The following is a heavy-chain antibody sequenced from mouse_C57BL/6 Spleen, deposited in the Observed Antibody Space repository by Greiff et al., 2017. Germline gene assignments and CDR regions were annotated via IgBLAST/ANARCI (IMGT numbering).Heavy chain of an antibody. CDR2: INPSTGGT. D-gene: IGHD2-4*01. CDR3: ARVDYDSFAY. J-gene: IGHJ3*01. Sequence: VQLQQSGPELVKPGASVKISCKASGYSFTGYYMNWVKQSPEKSLEWIGEINPSTGGTTYNQKFKAKATLTVDKSSSTAYMQLKSLTSEDSAVYYCARVDYDSFAYWGQGTLVTVSA. V-gene: IGHV1-42*01. CDR1: GYSFTGYY.